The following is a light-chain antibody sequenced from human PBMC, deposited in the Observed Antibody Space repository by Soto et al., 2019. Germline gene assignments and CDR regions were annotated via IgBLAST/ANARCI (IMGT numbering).Light chain of an antibody. CDR1: SSDVGGYNY. CDR3: SSYTRSSTNV. V-gene: IGLV2-14*01. Sequence: QSALTQPASVSGSPGQSITISCTGTSSDVGGYNYVSWYQQHPGKAPKLMIYDVSNRPSGVSNRFSGSKSGNTASLTISGLKAEDEADYYCSSYTRSSTNVFGTGTKLT. CDR2: DVS. J-gene: IGLJ1*01.